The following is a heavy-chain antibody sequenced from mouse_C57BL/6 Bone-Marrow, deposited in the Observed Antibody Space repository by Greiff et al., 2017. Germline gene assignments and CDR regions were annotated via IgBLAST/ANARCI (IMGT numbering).Heavy chain of an antibody. V-gene: IGHV5-17*01. CDR1: GFTFSDYG. Sequence: EVQLQESGGGLVKPGGSLKLSCAASGFTFSDYGMHWVRQAPEKGLEWVAYISSGSSTIYYADTVKGRFTISRANAKNTLFLQMTSLRSEDTAMYYCARKGRGKRGYYYAMGYWGQGTSVTVSS. J-gene: IGHJ4*01. CDR2: ISSGSSTI. D-gene: IGHD2-1*01. CDR3: ARKGRGKRGYYYAMGY.